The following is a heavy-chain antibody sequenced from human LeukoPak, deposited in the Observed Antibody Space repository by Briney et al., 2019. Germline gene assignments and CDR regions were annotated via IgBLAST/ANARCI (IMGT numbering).Heavy chain of an antibody. CDR2: INPNSGGT. CDR3: ARDRTHYDILTTYSVTASGTSWFDP. J-gene: IGHJ5*02. V-gene: IGHV1-2*04. Sequence: ASVKVSCKASGYTFTGYYMHWVRQAPGQGLEWMGWINPNSGGTNYAQKFQGWVTMTRDTSISTAYMELSRLTSDDTAVYYCARDRTHYDILTTYSVTASGTSWFDPWGQGTLVTVSS. D-gene: IGHD3-9*01. CDR1: GYTFTGYY.